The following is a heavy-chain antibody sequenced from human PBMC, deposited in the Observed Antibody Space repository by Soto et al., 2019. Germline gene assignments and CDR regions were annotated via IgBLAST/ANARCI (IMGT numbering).Heavy chain of an antibody. D-gene: IGHD3-3*01. CDR3: ARERKFVEPP. CDR2: ISGSGIST. CDR1: GFTFSNYA. V-gene: IGHV3-23*01. Sequence: EVQLLESGGGLVQPGGSLRLSCAASGFTFSNYAMSWVRQAPGKGLGGVSAISGSGISTYYADSVKGRFTIPKDNTKNTLYLQMNALDAEDRRGYRCARERKFVEPPWGQGALVTASS. J-gene: IGHJ5*02.